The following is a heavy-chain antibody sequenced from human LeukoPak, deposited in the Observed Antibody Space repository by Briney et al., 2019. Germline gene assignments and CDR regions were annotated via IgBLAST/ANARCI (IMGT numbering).Heavy chain of an antibody. CDR1: GGPISSYY. CDR3: ARNIGWFDP. CDR2: MYYSGST. J-gene: IGHJ5*02. Sequence: KASETLSLTCTVSGGPISSYYWSWIRQPPGKGLEWIGYMYYSGSTNYNPSLKSRVTISLDTSKNKFSLKLSSVTAADTAVYYCARNIGWFDPWGQGTLVTVSS. D-gene: IGHD2/OR15-2a*01. V-gene: IGHV4-59*01.